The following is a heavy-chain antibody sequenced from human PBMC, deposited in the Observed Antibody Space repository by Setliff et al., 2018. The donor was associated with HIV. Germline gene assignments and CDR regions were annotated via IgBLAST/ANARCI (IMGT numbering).Heavy chain of an antibody. J-gene: IGHJ6*03. V-gene: IGHV1-24*01. CDR2: SDPQDGET. Sequence: ASVKVSCKVYGYTLSELSIHWVRQAPGKGLEWMGYSDPQDGETVYAQKFQGRVTLTEDTSTGTAYMELSGLRSEDTAVYYCAREALQQQLPPYYYYYYYMDVWGKGTTVTVSS. CDR3: AREALQQQLPPYYYYYYYMDV. CDR1: GYTLSELS. D-gene: IGHD6-13*01.